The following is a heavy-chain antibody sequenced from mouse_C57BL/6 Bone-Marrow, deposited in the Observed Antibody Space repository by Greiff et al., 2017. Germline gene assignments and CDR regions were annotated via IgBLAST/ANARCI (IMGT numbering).Heavy chain of an antibody. J-gene: IGHJ4*01. V-gene: IGHV1-78*01. Sequence: VQVVESDAELVKPGASVKISCKVSGYTFTDHTIHWMKQRPEQGLEWIGYIYPRDGSTKYNEKFKGKATLTADKSSSTAYMQLNSLTSEDSAVYFCARGGGLRRDYYAMDYWGQGTSVTVSS. CDR3: ARGGGLRRDYYAMDY. CDR2: IYPRDGST. CDR1: GYTFTDHT. D-gene: IGHD2-4*01.